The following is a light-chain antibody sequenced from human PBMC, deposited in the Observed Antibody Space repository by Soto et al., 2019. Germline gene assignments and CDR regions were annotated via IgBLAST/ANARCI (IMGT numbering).Light chain of an antibody. CDR1: QSVSHN. CDR2: GAS. Sequence: EIVMTQSSATLSVYPGEGATLSCRASQSVSHNLAWYQQKPGQAPRLLIYGASTRATGIPTRFSGSGSGTEFTLTISSLQSEDFAVYYCEQYNSWPPLYTFGQGTKVDIK. CDR3: EQYNSWPPLYT. J-gene: IGKJ2*01. V-gene: IGKV3-15*01.